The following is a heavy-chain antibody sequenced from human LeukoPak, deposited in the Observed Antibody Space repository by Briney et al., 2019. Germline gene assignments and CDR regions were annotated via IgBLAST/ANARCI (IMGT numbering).Heavy chain of an antibody. D-gene: IGHD2-2*01. CDR1: GYTFTGYY. Sequence: ASVKVSCKASGYTFTGYYMHWVRQAPGQGLEWMGWINPNSGGTNYAQKFQGRVTMTRDTSISTAYMEPSRLRSDDTAVYYCARDLFVVATDDYWGQGTLVTVSS. J-gene: IGHJ4*02. CDR3: ARDLFVVATDDY. CDR2: INPNSGGT. V-gene: IGHV1-2*02.